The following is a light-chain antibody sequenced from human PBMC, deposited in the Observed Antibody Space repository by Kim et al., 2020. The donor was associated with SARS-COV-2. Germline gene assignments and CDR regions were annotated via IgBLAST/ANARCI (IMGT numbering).Light chain of an antibody. CDR1: QSISSY. CDR3: QQDHTAALT. J-gene: IGKJ4*01. Sequence: DIQMTQSPSSLSASVGDSVTITCRASQSISSYLNWYQHKPGRAPTLLIYAASYLKRGVPSRFSGSGAGTHFFLTISSLQPEDFATYYCQQDHTAALTFGGGTKVDIK. CDR2: AAS. V-gene: IGKV1-39*01.